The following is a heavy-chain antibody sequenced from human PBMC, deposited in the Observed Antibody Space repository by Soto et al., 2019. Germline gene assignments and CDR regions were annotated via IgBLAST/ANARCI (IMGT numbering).Heavy chain of an antibody. CDR1: GGSVSGGDYY. V-gene: IGHV4-61*08. D-gene: IGHD3-10*01. J-gene: IGHJ6*02. CDR2: IFYTGST. CDR3: ARARYYGSGSGYGLDV. Sequence: QVQLQESGPGLVKPSETLSLTCTVSGGSVSGGDYYWNWIRQPPGKGLERIAYIFYTGSTNYNPSLKSRVTISVDTSRKQFSLRLSSVTAADTAVYYCARARYYGSGSGYGLDVWGQGTTVTVSS.